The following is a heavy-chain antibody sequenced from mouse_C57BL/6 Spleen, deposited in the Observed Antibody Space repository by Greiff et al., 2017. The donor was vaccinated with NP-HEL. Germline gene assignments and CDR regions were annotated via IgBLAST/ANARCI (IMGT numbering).Heavy chain of an antibody. CDR1: GYAFSSYW. V-gene: IGHV1-80*01. D-gene: IGHD3-2*02. J-gene: IGHJ2*01. CDR2: IYPGDGDT. CDR3: ARKGGSGYFDY. Sequence: QVHVKQSGAELVKPGASVKISCKASGYAFSSYWMNWVKQRPGKGLEWIGQIYPGDGDTNYNGKFKGKATLTADKSSSTAYMQLSSLTSEDSAVYFCARKGGSGYFDYWGQGTTLTVSS.